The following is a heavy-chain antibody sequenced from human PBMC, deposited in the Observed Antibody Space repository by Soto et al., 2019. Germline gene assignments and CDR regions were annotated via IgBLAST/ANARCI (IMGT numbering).Heavy chain of an antibody. V-gene: IGHV1-18*04. CDR2: INADSGDT. CDR3: ARDLRGSGSYLVY. CDR1: GYTFTGYY. Sequence: ASVKVSCKASGYTFTGYYMQWVRQAPGQGLEWMGWINADSGDTKYAQKLQGRVTMTTDTSTSTAYMELRSLRSDDTAVYYCARDLRGSGSYLVYWGQGTLVTVS. J-gene: IGHJ4*02. D-gene: IGHD3-10*01.